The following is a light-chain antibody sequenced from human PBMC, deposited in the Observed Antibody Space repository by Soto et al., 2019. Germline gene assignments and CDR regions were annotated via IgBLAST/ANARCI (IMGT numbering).Light chain of an antibody. CDR1: QGISSW. J-gene: IGKJ5*01. CDR2: AAS. Sequence: EIQMTQSPSSVSASVGDIVTITCVASQGISSWLAWYQKKPGKAPKILIYAASSLQSGVPSRFSGSGSGTDFNLTISRLQTEDFATYDCQQANSFPITARLGTRREIK. CDR3: QQANSFPIT. V-gene: IGKV1-12*01.